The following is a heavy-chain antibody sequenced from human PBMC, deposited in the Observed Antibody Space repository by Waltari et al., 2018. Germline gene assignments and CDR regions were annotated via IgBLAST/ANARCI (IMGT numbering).Heavy chain of an antibody. J-gene: IGHJ6*02. Sequence: VQVLESGGGLVQPGGSLRLSCAASGFTFSSYAMTWVRQAPGKGLEWGAVISYDGSNKYYAESVKGRFTISRDNSKNTLYLQMNSLRAEDTAVYYCARAMVRGVISDGMDVWGQGTTVTVSS. CDR2: ISYDGSNK. D-gene: IGHD3-10*01. CDR1: GFTFSSYA. CDR3: ARAMVRGVISDGMDV. V-gene: IGHV3-30-3*01.